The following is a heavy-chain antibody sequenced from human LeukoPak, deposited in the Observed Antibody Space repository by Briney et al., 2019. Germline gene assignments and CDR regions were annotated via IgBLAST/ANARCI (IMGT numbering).Heavy chain of an antibody. V-gene: IGHV1-2*02. Sequence: AASVKVSCKASGYTFTGYYMHWVRQAPGQGLEWMGWINPNSGGTNYAQKFQGRVTMTRDTSISTAHMELSRLRSDDTAVYYCARDSNGSGSWTQDYWGQGTLVTVSS. CDR2: INPNSGGT. CDR1: GYTFTGYY. D-gene: IGHD3-10*01. J-gene: IGHJ4*02. CDR3: ARDSNGSGSWTQDY.